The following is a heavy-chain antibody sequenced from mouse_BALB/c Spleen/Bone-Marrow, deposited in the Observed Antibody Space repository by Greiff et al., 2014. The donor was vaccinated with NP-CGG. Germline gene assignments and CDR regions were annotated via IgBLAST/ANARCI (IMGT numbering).Heavy chain of an antibody. CDR3: ARYIEGNYYYWDLDI. V-gene: IGHV7-3*02. J-gene: IGHJ1*01. Sequence: EVQLVESGGGSEQPGGSLRLSCATSGFTLTDYYMSWVRQPPGKALEWLGFIRNKAKGSTTDYSASVKGRFTISRDNSQSIPYIKMNILRPEDSATYYCARYIEGNYYYWDLDIWGAGTTVTVSS. CDR2: IRNKAKGSTT. D-gene: IGHD2-1*01. CDR1: GFTLTDYY.